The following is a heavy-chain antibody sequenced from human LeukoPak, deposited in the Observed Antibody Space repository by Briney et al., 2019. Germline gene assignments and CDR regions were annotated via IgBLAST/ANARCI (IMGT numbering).Heavy chain of an antibody. V-gene: IGHV4-4*07. CDR2: IYTSGST. D-gene: IGHD2-15*01. CDR1: GDSISSYY. Sequence: ASETLSLTCTVSGDSISSYYWSWIRQPAGKGLEWIGRIYTSGSTNYNPSLKSRVTISVDTSKNQFSLKLSSVTAADTAVYYCARDQRLGGSWDDASDIWGQGTMVTVSS. CDR3: ARDQRLGGSWDDASDI. J-gene: IGHJ3*02.